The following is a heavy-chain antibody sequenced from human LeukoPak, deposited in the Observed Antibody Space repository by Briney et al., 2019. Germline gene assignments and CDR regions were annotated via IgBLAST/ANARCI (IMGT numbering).Heavy chain of an antibody. CDR3: ARDPVRAYHSWFDA. Sequence: SETLSLTCTVSGGSISSYYWSWIRQPPGKGLEWIGRIYTSGSTNYNPSLKRRVTMSVDTSKNQFSLKLSSVTAADTAVYYCARDPVRAYHSWFDAWGQGTLVTVSS. CDR2: IYTSGST. CDR1: GGSISSYY. V-gene: IGHV4-4*07. D-gene: IGHD2-2*01. J-gene: IGHJ5*02.